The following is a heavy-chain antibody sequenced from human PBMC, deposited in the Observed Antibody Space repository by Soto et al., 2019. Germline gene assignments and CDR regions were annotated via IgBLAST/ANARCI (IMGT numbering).Heavy chain of an antibody. CDR2: IYYSGST. CDR1: GGSISSGGYY. J-gene: IGHJ5*02. V-gene: IGHV4-31*03. CDR3: ATVVRYSDSSGYLCPWFDP. D-gene: IGHD3-22*01. Sequence: SETLSLTCTVSGGSISSGGYYWSWIRQHPGKGLEWIGYIYYSGSTYYNPSLKSRVTISVDTSKNQFSLKLSSVTAADTAVYYCATVVRYSDSSGYLCPWFDPWGQGTLFTVSS.